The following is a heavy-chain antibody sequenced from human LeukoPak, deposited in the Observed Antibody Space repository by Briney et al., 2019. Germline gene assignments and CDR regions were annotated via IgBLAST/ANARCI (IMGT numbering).Heavy chain of an antibody. CDR2: IYTSGST. J-gene: IGHJ3*02. CDR1: GYSISSGSYY. Sequence: SETLSLTCAVSGYSISSGSYYWSWIRQPAGKGLEWIGRIYTSGSTNYNPSLKSGVTISVDTSKNQFSLKLSSVTAVDTAVYYCAREESITMVRGVPVHAFDIWGQGTMVTVSS. D-gene: IGHD3-10*01. V-gene: IGHV4-61*02. CDR3: AREESITMVRGVPVHAFDI.